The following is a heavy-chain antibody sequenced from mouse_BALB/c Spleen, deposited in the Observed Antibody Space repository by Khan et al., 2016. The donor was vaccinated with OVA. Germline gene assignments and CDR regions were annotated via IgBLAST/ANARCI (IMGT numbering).Heavy chain of an antibody. Sequence: VQLHESGPGLVQPSQSLSITCTVSGFSLTTYGVHWVRQSPGKGLEWLGVIWSGGSTDYNAAFISRLSISKDNSKSQVFFKMNSLQANDTAIYYCARNYDYDEGLAYGGQGTLVTVSA. V-gene: IGHV2-2*02. CDR2: IWSGGST. J-gene: IGHJ3*01. CDR3: ARNYDYDEGLAY. CDR1: GFSLTTYG. D-gene: IGHD2-4*01.